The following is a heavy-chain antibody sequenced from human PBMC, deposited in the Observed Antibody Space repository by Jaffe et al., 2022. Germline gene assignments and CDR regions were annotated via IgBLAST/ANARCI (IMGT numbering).Heavy chain of an antibody. J-gene: IGHJ4*02. CDR3: ARGGLDFWSGYYPY. V-gene: IGHV4-61*01. CDR2: IYYSGST. D-gene: IGHD3-3*01. CDR1: GGSVSSGSYY. Sequence: QVQLQESGPGLVKPSETLSLTCTVSGGSVSSGSYYWSWIRQPPGKGLEWIGYIYYSGSTNYNPSLKSRVTISVDTSKNQFSLKLSSVTAADTAVYYCARGGLDFWSGYYPYWGQGTLVTVSS.